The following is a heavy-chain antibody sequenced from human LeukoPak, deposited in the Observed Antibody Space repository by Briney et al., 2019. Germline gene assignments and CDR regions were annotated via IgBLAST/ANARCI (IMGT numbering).Heavy chain of an antibody. D-gene: IGHD1-26*01. CDR3: ARAYSERYGLGYYYMDV. J-gene: IGHJ6*03. Sequence: GGSLRLSCAASGFTFSTYSMNWVRQAPGKGLEWVSSISSSSSYMYYADSVKGRFTISRDNAKKSVYLQMNSLRAEDTAVYYCARAYSERYGLGYYYMDVWGKGTTVTISS. CDR2: ISSSSSYM. CDR1: GFTFSTYS. V-gene: IGHV3-21*01.